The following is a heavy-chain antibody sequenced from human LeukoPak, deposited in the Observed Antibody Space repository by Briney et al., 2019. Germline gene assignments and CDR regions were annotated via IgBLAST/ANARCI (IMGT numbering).Heavy chain of an antibody. Sequence: ASVKVSWKASGYTFTKYVVHWVRQAPGQRPEWMGWINAGNGDTKYSQNFQDRVTITRDTSANTAYMEPSSLTSEDTALYYCARDDCGDTCYPGGYWGQGTLVTVSS. V-gene: IGHV1-3*01. CDR1: GYTFTKYV. J-gene: IGHJ4*02. CDR3: ARDDCGDTCYPGGY. CDR2: INAGNGDT. D-gene: IGHD2-21*01.